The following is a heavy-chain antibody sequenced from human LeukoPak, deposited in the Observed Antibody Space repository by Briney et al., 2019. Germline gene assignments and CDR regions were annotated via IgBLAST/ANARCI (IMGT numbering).Heavy chain of an antibody. CDR2: VSASADST. V-gene: IGHV3-23*01. CDR1: GFVFSSYA. D-gene: IGHD1-26*01. CDR3: AKGPPLGRGYIDY. J-gene: IGHJ4*02. Sequence: GGSLRLSCAASGFVFSSYAMSWVRQAPGKGLEWVSAVSASADSTYYADSVKGRFIISRDNSKNTLFLQMNSLRAEDTAVYYCAKGPPLGRGYIDYWGQGTLVTVSS.